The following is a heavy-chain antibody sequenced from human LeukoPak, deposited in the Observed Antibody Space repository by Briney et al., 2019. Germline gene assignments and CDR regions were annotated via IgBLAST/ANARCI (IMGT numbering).Heavy chain of an antibody. CDR3: ARDKWIAAGTVGDC. CDR1: GYTFTGYY. V-gene: IGHV1-2*02. CDR2: INPNSGGT. Sequence: ASVKVSCKASGYTFTGYYMHWVRQAPGQGLEWMGWINPNSGGTNYAQKFQGRVTMTRDTSISTAYMELSRLRSDDTAVYYCARDKWIAAGTVGDCWGQGTLVTVSS. D-gene: IGHD6-13*01. J-gene: IGHJ4*02.